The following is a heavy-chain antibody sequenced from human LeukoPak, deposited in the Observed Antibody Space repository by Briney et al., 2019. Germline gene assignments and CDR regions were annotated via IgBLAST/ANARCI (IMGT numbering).Heavy chain of an antibody. CDR2: IYYSGST. CDR1: GGSISNGAYY. V-gene: IGHV4-61*08. D-gene: IGHD6-6*01. J-gene: IGHJ4*02. Sequence: SQTLSLTCTVSGGSISNGAYYWSWIRQPPGKGLEWIGYIYYSGSTNYNPSLKSRVTISVDTSKNQFSLKLSSVTAADTAVYYCARAIAARSHFDYWGQGTLVTVSS. CDR3: ARAIAARSHFDY.